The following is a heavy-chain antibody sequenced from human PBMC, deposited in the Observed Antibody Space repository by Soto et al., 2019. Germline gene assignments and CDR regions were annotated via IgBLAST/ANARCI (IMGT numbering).Heavy chain of an antibody. D-gene: IGHD3-22*01. CDR2: IIPIFGTA. V-gene: IGHV1-69*01. Sequence: QVQLVQSGAEVKKPGSSVKVSCKASGGTFSSYAISWVRQAPGQGLEWMGGIIPIFGTANYAQKSQGRVTITADESTSTAYMELSSLRSEDTAVYYCASTRITMIVVVRNYYYYGMDVWGQGTTVTVSS. CDR3: ASTRITMIVVVRNYYYYGMDV. CDR1: GGTFSSYA. J-gene: IGHJ6*02.